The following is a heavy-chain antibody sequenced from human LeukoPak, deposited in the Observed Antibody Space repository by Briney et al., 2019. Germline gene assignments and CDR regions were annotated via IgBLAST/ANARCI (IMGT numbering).Heavy chain of an antibody. CDR3: ARAGYYYDTMGET. V-gene: IGHV4-59*01. D-gene: IGHD3-22*01. Sequence: SETLSLTFAVSGGSMRTYEWKWLRQPPGKGLEWIGNIYYSGSANYNPSLKSRVTISVDTSKNQFSLNLTSVTAADTAVYYCARAGYYYDTMGETWGQGILVTVSS. J-gene: IGHJ4*02. CDR1: GGSMRTYE. CDR2: IYYSGSA.